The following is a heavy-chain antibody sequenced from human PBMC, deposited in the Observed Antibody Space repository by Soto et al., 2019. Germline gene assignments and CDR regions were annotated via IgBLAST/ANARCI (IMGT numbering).Heavy chain of an antibody. CDR2: VYYSGST. J-gene: IGHJ4*02. V-gene: IGHV4-59*01. CDR1: GGSISSYY. D-gene: IGHD6-19*01. CDR3: ARGLLAVAGDFDY. Sequence: SETLSLTCTVSGGSISSYYWTWIRQPPGKGLEWIGYVYYSGSTNYNPSLESRVTISVDTSKNQFSLKLSSVTAADTAVYYCARGLLAVAGDFDYWGRGTLVTVSS.